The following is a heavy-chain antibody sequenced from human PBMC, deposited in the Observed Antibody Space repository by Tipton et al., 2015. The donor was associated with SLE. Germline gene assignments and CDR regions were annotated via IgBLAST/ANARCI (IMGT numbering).Heavy chain of an antibody. J-gene: IGHJ5*02. D-gene: IGHD2-2*01. CDR2: IYNTVNT. Sequence: TMSLTCTVSGGSVSSGGYYWSWIRQHPGKGLEWIGYIYNTVNTYYNPSLTSRVTISDDTSKNQFSLTLSSVTAADTAIYYCARFGGSAAMDWFDRWGQGTLVTVSS. V-gene: IGHV4-31*03. CDR1: GGSVSSGGYY. CDR3: ARFGGSAAMDWFDR.